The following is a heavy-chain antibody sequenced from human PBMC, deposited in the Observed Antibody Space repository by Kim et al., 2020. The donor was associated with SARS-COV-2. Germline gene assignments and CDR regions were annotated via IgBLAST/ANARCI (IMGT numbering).Heavy chain of an antibody. Sequence: GGSLRLSCAASGFTFSDHYMDWVRQAPGKGLEWVGRTRNKANSYTTEYAASVKGRFTISRDDSKNSLYLQMNSLKTEDTAVYYCARGHTRFWAYYFDYWGQGTLVTVSS. D-gene: IGHD3-3*01. CDR1: GFTFSDHY. CDR3: ARGHTRFWAYYFDY. J-gene: IGHJ4*02. CDR2: TRNKANSYTT. V-gene: IGHV3-72*01.